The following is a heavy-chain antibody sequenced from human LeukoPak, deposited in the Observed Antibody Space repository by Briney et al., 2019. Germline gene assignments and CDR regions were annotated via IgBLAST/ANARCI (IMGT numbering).Heavy chain of an antibody. CDR2: INHSGST. CDR1: GDSISSYY. CDR3: ARGVYDGYIPD. V-gene: IGHV4-34*01. D-gene: IGHD5-24*01. J-gene: IGHJ4*02. Sequence: PSETLSLTCTVSGDSISSYYWSWIRQPPGKGLEWIGEINHSGSTNYNPSLKSRVTISVDTSKNQFSLKLSSVTAADTAVYYCARGVYDGYIPDWGQGTLVTVSS.